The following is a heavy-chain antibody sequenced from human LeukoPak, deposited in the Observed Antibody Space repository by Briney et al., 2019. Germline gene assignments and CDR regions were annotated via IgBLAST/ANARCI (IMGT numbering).Heavy chain of an antibody. CDR1: GYTFTGYY. J-gene: IGHJ6*03. Sequence: ASVKVSCKASGYTFTGYYIQWVRQAPGQGLEWMGWINPHSGVTNYAQEFQGRVTMTRDTSISTAYMELSSLRPDDTAVYSCARGVTARGFYYYMDIWGNGTTVTISS. CDR2: INPHSGVT. D-gene: IGHD2-21*02. CDR3: ARGVTARGFYYYMDI. V-gene: IGHV1-2*02.